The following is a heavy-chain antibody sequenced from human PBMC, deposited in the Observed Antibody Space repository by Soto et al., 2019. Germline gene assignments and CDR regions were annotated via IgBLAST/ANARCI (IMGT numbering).Heavy chain of an antibody. Sequence: GGSQILSCAASGFPFGCSAGHWVRQAYGKGLEWVGRIRSKANSYATAYAASVKGRFTISRDDSKNTAYLQMNSLKTEDTAVYYCTRRITIFGVANDAFDIWGQGTMVTVSS. D-gene: IGHD3-3*01. V-gene: IGHV3-73*01. CDR1: GFPFGCSA. J-gene: IGHJ3*02. CDR3: TRRITIFGVANDAFDI. CDR2: IRSKANSYAT.